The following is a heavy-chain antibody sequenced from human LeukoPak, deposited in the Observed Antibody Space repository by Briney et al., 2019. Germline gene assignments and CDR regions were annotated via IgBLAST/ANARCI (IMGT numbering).Heavy chain of an antibody. V-gene: IGHV3-23*01. CDR1: GFTFSYYA. CDR2: ISGTGGST. CDR3: AKESFFSVLTHSYFDY. D-gene: IGHD4-23*01. J-gene: IGHJ4*02. Sequence: QPGGSLRLSCAASGFTFSYYAMSWVRQAPGKGLEWVSSISGTGGSTYYADSVKGRFTISRDNSKSTLYLQMNSLRAEDTAVYYCAKESFFSVLTHSYFDYWGQGTLVTVSS.